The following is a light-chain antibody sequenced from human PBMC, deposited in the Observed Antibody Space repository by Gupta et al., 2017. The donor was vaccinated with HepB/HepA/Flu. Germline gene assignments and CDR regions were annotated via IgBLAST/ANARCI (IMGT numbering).Light chain of an antibody. CDR3: GAWDSSLYTMV. CDR1: SSNIANNY. V-gene: IGLV1-51*01. J-gene: IGLJ2*01. CDR2: DTN. Sequence: QSVLTQPPSVSAAPGQKVTISCSGSSSNIANNYVSWYQQLPGTAPKLLIYDTNKRPSEIPDRFSGSRSGTSATLGITGLQTGDEADYYCGAWDSSLYTMVFGGGTKLTVL.